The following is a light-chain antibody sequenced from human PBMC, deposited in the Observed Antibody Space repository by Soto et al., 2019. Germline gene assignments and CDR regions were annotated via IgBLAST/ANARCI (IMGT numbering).Light chain of an antibody. CDR3: AAWDDSPGRV. CDR1: SSNIGSNT. V-gene: IGLV1-44*01. J-gene: IGLJ3*02. Sequence: QSVLTQPTSASGTPGQRVTISCSGSSSNIGSNTVNWYQQLPGTAPKLLIYTNNQRPSGVPVRFSGSKSGTSASLTISGLQSEDEADYYCAAWDDSPGRVFGGGTKLTVL. CDR2: TNN.